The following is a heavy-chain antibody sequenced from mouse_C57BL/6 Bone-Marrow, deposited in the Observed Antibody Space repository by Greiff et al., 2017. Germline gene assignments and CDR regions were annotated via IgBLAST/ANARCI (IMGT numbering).Heavy chain of an antibody. CDR3: ARSGYYGSDGAY. CDR2: IYPGSGST. Sequence: QVQLQQSGAELVKPGASVKMSCKASGYTFTSYWITWVKQRPGQGLEWIGDIYPGSGSTNYNEKFKSKATLTVDTSSSTAYMQLSSLTSEDSAVYYCARSGYYGSDGAYWGQGTLVTVSA. CDR1: GYTFTSYW. V-gene: IGHV1-55*01. J-gene: IGHJ3*01. D-gene: IGHD2-2*01.